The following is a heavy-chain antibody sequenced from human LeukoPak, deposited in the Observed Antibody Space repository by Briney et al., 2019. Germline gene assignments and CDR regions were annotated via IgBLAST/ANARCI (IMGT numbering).Heavy chain of an antibody. CDR2: VYYSGST. CDR3: ARPPQGYGLIYYFDY. J-gene: IGHJ4*02. V-gene: IGHV4-59*08. CDR1: GGSISSYY. Sequence: SETLSLTCTVSGGSISSYYWSWLRQPPGKGLEWIGYVYYSGSTNYNPSLKSRVTISVDTSKNQFSLKLSSVTAADTAVYYCARPPQGYGLIYYFDYWGQGTLVTVSS. D-gene: IGHD5-18*01.